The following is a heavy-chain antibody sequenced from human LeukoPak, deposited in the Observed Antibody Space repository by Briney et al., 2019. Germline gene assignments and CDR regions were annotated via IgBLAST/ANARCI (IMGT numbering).Heavy chain of an antibody. CDR3: ACPRITGTYRPFDY. J-gene: IGHJ4*02. CDR1: GFSFSSYA. D-gene: IGHD1-7*01. CDR2: ISGSGGST. Sequence: GGSLRLSCAASGFSFSSYAMNWVRQAPGKGLEWVSVISGSGGSTYYADSVKGRFTISRDNSKNTLDLQMDSLRAEDTAVYYCACPRITGTYRPFDYRGQGSLVTVSS. V-gene: IGHV3-23*01.